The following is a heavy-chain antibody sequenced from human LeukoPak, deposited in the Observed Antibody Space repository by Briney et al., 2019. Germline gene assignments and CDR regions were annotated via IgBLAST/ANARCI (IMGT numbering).Heavy chain of an antibody. D-gene: IGHD3-16*01. Sequence: GGSLRLSCVASGYTFSSYSINWVRHAPGKGLEWVSSISVRSNYIYYADSVRGRFSISRDDARDSLYLQMNSLRAEDTAVYYCARDPSRYLRVGRYDYWGQGTLVAVSS. CDR1: GYTFSSYS. J-gene: IGHJ4*02. CDR2: ISVRSNYI. CDR3: ARDPSRYLRVGRYDY. V-gene: IGHV3-21*01.